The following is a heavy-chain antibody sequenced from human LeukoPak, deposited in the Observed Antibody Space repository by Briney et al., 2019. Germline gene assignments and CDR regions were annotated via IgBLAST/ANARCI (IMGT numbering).Heavy chain of an antibody. CDR2: ISYDGSNK. V-gene: IGHV3-30*04. CDR3: AKAMVRGVIITEFDY. D-gene: IGHD3-10*01. CDR1: GFTFSSYA. J-gene: IGHJ4*02. Sequence: GGSLRLSGAASGFTFSSYAMHWVGQAPGKGLEGVAVISYDGSNKYYADSVKGRFTISRDNSKNTLYLKMNGLRAEDTAVYYCAKAMVRGVIITEFDYWGQGTLVTVSS.